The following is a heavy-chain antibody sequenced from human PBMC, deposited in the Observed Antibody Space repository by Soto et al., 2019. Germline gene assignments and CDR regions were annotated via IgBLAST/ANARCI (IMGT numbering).Heavy chain of an antibody. CDR2: ISIDTHRQ. CDR1: GFTFSSSD. J-gene: IGHJ3*02. Sequence: QVQLMESGGGVVQPGRSLRLSCAASGFTFSSSDIHWVRQAPGKGLEWVAHISIDTHRQYYADPVKGRFTGSRDNSKNTVYLQMNSLRAEDMAIYYCARGPTSGAFDIWGRGTLVTVSS. V-gene: IGHV3-30*03. D-gene: IGHD1-26*01. CDR3: ARGPTSGAFDI.